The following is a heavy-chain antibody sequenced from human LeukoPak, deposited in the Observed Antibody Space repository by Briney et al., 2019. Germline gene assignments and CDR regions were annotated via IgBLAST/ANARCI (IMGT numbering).Heavy chain of an antibody. CDR2: INWNGGST. J-gene: IGHJ6*03. CDR3: ARDVLVEQQLGILGYMDV. Sequence: GGSLRFSCAASGFTFDDYGMSWVRQAPGKGLEWVTGINWNGGSTGYADSVKGRFTISRDNAKNSLYLQMNSLRAEDTALYHCARDVLVEQQLGILGYMDVWGKGTTVTVSS. V-gene: IGHV3-20*01. D-gene: IGHD6-13*01. CDR1: GFTFDDYG.